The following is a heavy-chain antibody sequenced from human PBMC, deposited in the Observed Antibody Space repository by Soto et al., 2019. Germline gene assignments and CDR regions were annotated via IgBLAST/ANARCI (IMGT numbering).Heavy chain of an antibody. CDR1: GFTFSTYW. D-gene: IGHD3-22*01. CDR2: IKSDRSNT. Sequence: PGGPLRLSCAASGFTFSTYWMHWVRQAPGKGLVWVSCIKSDRSNTDYADSVKGRFTISRDNAKNSLYLQMNSLRAEDTAVYYCAREGYDSSGYYPFDYWGQGTLVTVSS. J-gene: IGHJ4*02. V-gene: IGHV3-74*01. CDR3: AREGYDSSGYYPFDY.